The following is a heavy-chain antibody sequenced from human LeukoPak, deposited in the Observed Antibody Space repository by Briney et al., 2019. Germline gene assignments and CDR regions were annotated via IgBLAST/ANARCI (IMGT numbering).Heavy chain of an antibody. CDR2: ISYDGSNK. D-gene: IGHD3-10*01. J-gene: IGHJ4*02. CDR3: AKEETYYYGSGSYYAEPRFDY. V-gene: IGHV3-30-3*01. CDR1: GFTFSSYA. Sequence: GRSLRLSCAASGFTFSSYAMHWVRQAPGKGLEWVAVISYDGSNKYYADSVKGRFTISRDNSKNTLYLQMNSLRAEDTAVYYCAKEETYYYGSGSYYAEPRFDYWGQGTLVTVSS.